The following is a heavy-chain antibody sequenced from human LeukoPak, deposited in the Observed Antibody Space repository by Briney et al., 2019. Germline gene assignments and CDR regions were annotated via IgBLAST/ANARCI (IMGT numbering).Heavy chain of an antibody. J-gene: IGHJ4*02. Sequence: SETLSLTCTVSGGSISNNYWSWLRQPPGKGLEWIGYINYSGHTDYKPSLRSRVTMSVDTSKNQLSLKLSSVTAADTAAYYCARASLGYCSRTSCYGGYYFDYWGQGTLVTVSS. CDR1: GGSISNNY. CDR3: ARASLGYCSRTSCYGGYYFDY. D-gene: IGHD2-2*01. V-gene: IGHV4-59*01. CDR2: INYSGHT.